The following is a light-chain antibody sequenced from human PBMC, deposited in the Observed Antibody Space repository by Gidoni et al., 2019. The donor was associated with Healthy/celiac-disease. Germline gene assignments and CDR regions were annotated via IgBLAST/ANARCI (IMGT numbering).Light chain of an antibody. CDR1: QSVSSSY. CDR3: QQYGSSPA. J-gene: IGKJ4*01. Sequence: EIVLTQSPGTLSLSPGERATLSCRASQSVSSSYLAWYQQKPGQAPRLLIYGASSRATGIPDRVSGIGSGTDFTLTISRLEPEDFAVYYCQQYGSSPAFGGGTKVEIK. V-gene: IGKV3-20*01. CDR2: GAS.